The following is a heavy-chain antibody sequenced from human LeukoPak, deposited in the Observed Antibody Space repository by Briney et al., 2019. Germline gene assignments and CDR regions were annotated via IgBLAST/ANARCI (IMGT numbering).Heavy chain of an antibody. CDR2: ISSSGDSS. Sequence: GGSLRLSCAASGISFSSYAMSRVRQAPGKGLEWVSTISSSGDSSYSADYLKGRLTISRDNSKNTLYMHMNSLRVEDTAVYYCARLSSWYSNAFDIWGQGTLVTVSS. CDR3: ARLSSWYSNAFDI. CDR1: GISFSSYA. V-gene: IGHV3-23*01. J-gene: IGHJ3*02. D-gene: IGHD2-15*01.